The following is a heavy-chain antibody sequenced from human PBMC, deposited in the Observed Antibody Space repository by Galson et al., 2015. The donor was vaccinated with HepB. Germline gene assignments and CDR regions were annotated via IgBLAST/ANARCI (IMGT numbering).Heavy chain of an antibody. Sequence: SLRLSCAASGFTFGDAWMSWVRQAPGKGLEWVGRIKSKSDGETTQYAAPVKGRFAVSRDDSKNTLYLQLKSLKTEDTAVYYCATDTGESGAFDFWGQGTLVTVSS. V-gene: IGHV3-15*01. CDR3: ATDTGESGAFDF. D-gene: IGHD2-15*01. CDR1: GFTFGDAW. CDR2: IKSKSDGETT. J-gene: IGHJ4*02.